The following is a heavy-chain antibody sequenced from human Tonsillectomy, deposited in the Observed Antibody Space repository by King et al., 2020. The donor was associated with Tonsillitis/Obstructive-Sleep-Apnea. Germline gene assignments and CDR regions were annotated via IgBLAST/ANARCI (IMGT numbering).Heavy chain of an antibody. CDR1: GGSFSGYY. D-gene: IGHD2-2*01. CDR2: INHSGGT. V-gene: IGHV4-34*01. Sequence: VQLQQWGAGLLKPSKTLSLTCAIYGGSFSGYYWSWIRQPPGKGLEWIGEINHSGGTNYNPSLKSRVTISVDTSKNQFSLKLKSVTAADTAVYYCARGYCSSSSCYPYYYYMDVWGKGTTVTVSS. CDR3: ARGYCSSSSCYPYYYYMDV. J-gene: IGHJ6*03.